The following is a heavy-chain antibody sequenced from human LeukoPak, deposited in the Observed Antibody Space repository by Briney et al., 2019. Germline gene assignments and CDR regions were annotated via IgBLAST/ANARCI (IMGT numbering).Heavy chain of an antibody. J-gene: IGHJ4*02. V-gene: IGHV3-7*01. CDR1: GFTFSSHW. Sequence: GGSLRLSCAASGFTFSSHWMSWIRQAPGKGLEWVANIKQDESEKFYVDSVKGRFTISRDNAKQSLYLQMDSLRAEDTAVYYCVRDKGGLLRVFDYLGQGTLVTVSS. CDR2: IKQDESEK. CDR3: VRDKGGLLRVFDY. D-gene: IGHD3-10*01.